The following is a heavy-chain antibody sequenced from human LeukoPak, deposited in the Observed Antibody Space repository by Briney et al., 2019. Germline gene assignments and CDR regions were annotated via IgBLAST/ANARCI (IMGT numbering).Heavy chain of an antibody. CDR2: ISRNSGSI. CDR3: ARPLDDYADYVSYFHL. J-gene: IGHJ1*01. V-gene: IGHV3-48*01. D-gene: IGHD4-17*01. Sequence: PGGSLRLSCAAYGFTFSTYSMNWVRQAPGKGLEWVSYISRNSGSIYYAYSVKGRFTISRDNAKNSLYLQMNSLRAEDTAVYYCARPLDDYADYVSYFHLWGQGTLVTVSS. CDR1: GFTFSTYS.